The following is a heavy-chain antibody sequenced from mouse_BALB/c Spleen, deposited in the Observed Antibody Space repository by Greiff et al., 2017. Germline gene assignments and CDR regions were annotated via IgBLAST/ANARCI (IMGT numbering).Heavy chain of an antibody. CDR1: GYSITSDYA. Sequence: EVQLVESGPGLVKPSQSLSLTCTVTGYSITSDYARNWIRQFPGNKLEWMGYISYSGSTSYNPSLKSRISITRDTSKNQFFLQLNSVTTEDTATYYCAREGPLAYWGQGTLVTVSA. D-gene: IGHD3-3*01. V-gene: IGHV3-2*02. CDR3: AREGPLAY. J-gene: IGHJ3*01. CDR2: ISYSGST.